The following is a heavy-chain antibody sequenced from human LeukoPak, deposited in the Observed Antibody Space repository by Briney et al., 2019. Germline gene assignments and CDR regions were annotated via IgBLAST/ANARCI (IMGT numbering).Heavy chain of an antibody. CDR3: AILDLENGFDY. V-gene: IGHV1-2*02. CDR1: GYTFTGYY. D-gene: IGHD1-1*01. Sequence: GASVKVSCKASGYTFTGYYMHWVRQAPGQGLEWMGWINPNSGGTNYAQKFQGRVTMTRDTSISTAYMELRSLRSDDTAMYYCAILDLENGFDYWGQGTLVTVSS. CDR2: INPNSGGT. J-gene: IGHJ4*02.